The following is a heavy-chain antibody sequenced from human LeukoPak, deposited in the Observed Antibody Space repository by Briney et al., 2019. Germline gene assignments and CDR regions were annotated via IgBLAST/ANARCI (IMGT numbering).Heavy chain of an antibody. Sequence: GGSLRLSCAASGFTFSSYSMNWVRQAPGKGLEWASYISSSSSTIYYADSVKGRFTISRDNAKNSLYLQMNSLRAEDTAVYYCARVWNYDILTGYYPTTAFDYWGQGTLVTVSS. CDR3: ARVWNYDILTGYYPTTAFDY. V-gene: IGHV3-48*01. J-gene: IGHJ4*02. CDR2: ISSSSSTI. CDR1: GFTFSSYS. D-gene: IGHD3-9*01.